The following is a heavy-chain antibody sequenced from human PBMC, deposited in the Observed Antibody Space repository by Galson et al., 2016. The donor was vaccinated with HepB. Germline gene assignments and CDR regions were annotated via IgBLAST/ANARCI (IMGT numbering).Heavy chain of an antibody. D-gene: IGHD2-15*01. Sequence: SVKVSCKASGDTFSSYSISWVRQAPGQGLEWMGRIIPLFGTANYAQTFQGRVTITADKATTTAYMELSSLRSDDTAVYYCTRDPLPLYCSGSRCFAHWGQGTLVTVSS. V-gene: IGHV1-69*06. CDR1: GDTFSSYS. J-gene: IGHJ5*02. CDR2: IIPLFGTA. CDR3: TRDPLPLYCSGSRCFAH.